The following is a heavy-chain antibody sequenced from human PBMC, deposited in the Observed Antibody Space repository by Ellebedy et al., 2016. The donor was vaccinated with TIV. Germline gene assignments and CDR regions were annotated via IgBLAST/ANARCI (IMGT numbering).Heavy chain of an antibody. D-gene: IGHD2-2*01. Sequence: AASVKVSCKASGYTFTTYGINWARQAPGQGLEWMGWITTYNGNTNYAPKFQDRLTMTTDTSTNTAYMELKSLRSDDTAVYYCARPNPDAHDQAALDYWGQGTLVTVSS. J-gene: IGHJ4*02. CDR3: ARPNPDAHDQAALDY. CDR2: ITTYNGNT. V-gene: IGHV1-18*04. CDR1: GYTFTTYG.